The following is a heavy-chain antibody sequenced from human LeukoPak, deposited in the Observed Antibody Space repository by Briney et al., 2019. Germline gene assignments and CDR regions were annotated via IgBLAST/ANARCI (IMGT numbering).Heavy chain of an antibody. V-gene: IGHV3-23*01. Sequence: GGSLRLSCAASGFTFSSYAMSWVRQAPGKGLEWVSAISGSGGSTYYADSVKGRFTISRDNSKNTLYLQMNGLRAEDTAVYYCANTRIYYGSGKEGYWGQGTLVTVSS. J-gene: IGHJ4*02. CDR3: ANTRIYYGSGKEGY. D-gene: IGHD3-10*01. CDR1: GFTFSSYA. CDR2: ISGSGGST.